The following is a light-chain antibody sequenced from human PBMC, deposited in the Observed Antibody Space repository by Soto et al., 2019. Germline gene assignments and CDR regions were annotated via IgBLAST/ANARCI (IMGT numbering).Light chain of an antibody. CDR2: DVS. Sequence: QSVLTQPASVSGSPGQSITISCTGSSSDVGGYDYVSWYQQHPGKAPKLMIYDVSNRPSGVSSRFSGSKSGNTASLTISGLQAEDEADYYCCSFTSITGVVVFGGGTQLT. CDR1: SSDVGGYDY. V-gene: IGLV2-14*03. CDR3: CSFTSITGVVV. J-gene: IGLJ2*01.